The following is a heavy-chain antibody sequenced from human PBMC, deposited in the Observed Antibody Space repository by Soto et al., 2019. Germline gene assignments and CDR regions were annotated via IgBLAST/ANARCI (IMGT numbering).Heavy chain of an antibody. CDR2: IRSKANNYAT. CDR3: AKQIYGGNS. J-gene: IGHJ4*02. D-gene: IGHD2-21*02. V-gene: IGHV3-73*01. Sequence: PGGSLRLSCATSGFTFIASAMHWVRQVSGKGLEWIARIRSKANNYATTYGPSVKGRFTISRDDSENTVYLQMNSLKTEDTAIYYCAKQIYGGNSWGQGTLVTVSS. CDR1: GFTFIASA.